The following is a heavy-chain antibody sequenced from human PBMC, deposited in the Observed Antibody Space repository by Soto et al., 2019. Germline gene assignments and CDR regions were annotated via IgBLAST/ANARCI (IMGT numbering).Heavy chain of an antibody. CDR2: MNPNSGNT. CDR3: ARVTVAYSSSWYRWFDP. V-gene: IGHV1-8*01. J-gene: IGHJ5*02. CDR1: GYTFTSYD. Sequence: ASVEVSCKASGYTFTSYDINWVRQATGQGLEWMGWMNPNSGNTGYAQKFQGRVTMTRNTSISTAYMELSSLRSEDTAVYYCARVTVAYSSSWYRWFDPWGEGTMVTV. D-gene: IGHD6-13*01.